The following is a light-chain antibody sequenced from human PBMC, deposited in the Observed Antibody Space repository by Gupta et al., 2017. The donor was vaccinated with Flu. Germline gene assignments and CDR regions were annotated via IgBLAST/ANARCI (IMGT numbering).Light chain of an antibody. V-gene: IGKV3-20*01. CDR2: GAS. Sequence: ERATLSCRASQSVNNSYLAWYQQRPGQPPRLLICGASTRAADTPDRFRGSGSGTDFTLTISRLDPEDFAIYFCQQYAGSPPTFGPGAKVDIK. CDR1: QSVNNSY. J-gene: IGKJ1*01. CDR3: QQYAGSPPT.